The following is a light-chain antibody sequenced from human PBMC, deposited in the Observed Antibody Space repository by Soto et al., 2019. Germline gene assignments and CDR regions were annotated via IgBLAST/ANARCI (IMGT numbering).Light chain of an antibody. CDR1: SGHSHYA. Sequence: QPVLTQSPSASASLGASVKLTCTLSSGHSHYAIAWHQQQPEKGPRYLMKVTRDGSHTKGDGIPDRFSGSMSGAERYLIISSLHSEDEADYYCQTWGAGIRVFGGGTKLTVL. CDR3: QTWGAGIRV. V-gene: IGLV4-69*01. CDR2: VTRDGSH. J-gene: IGLJ3*02.